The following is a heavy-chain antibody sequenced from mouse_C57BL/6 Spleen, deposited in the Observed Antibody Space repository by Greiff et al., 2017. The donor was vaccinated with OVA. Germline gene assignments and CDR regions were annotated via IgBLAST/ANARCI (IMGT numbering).Heavy chain of an antibody. CDR1: GYTFTSYW. D-gene: IGHD3-2*02. CDR3: ARSAQAVTFFAY. J-gene: IGHJ3*01. CDR2: VYPGSGST. Sequence: VQLQQPGAELVKPGASVKMSCKASGYTFTSYWITWVKQRPGQGLEWSGDVYPGSGSTNYTPKFQIHAPLTVYTSSSTAYMHLSSLTSEDSAVYYCARSAQAVTFFAYWGQGTLVTVSA. V-gene: IGHV1-55*01.